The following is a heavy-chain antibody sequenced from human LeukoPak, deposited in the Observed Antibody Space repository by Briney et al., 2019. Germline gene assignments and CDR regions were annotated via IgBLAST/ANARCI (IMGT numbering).Heavy chain of an antibody. Sequence: PGGSLRLSCAASGFTFSNYAMSWVRQAPGRGLEWVSSICSSSSYIYYADSVKGRYTISRDNAKNSLYLQMNSLRAEDTAVYYCARALPSPLYSGSYADAFDIWGQGTMVTVSS. CDR3: ARALPSPLYSGSYADAFDI. CDR1: GFTFSNYA. CDR2: ICSSSSYI. J-gene: IGHJ3*02. V-gene: IGHV3-21*01. D-gene: IGHD1-26*01.